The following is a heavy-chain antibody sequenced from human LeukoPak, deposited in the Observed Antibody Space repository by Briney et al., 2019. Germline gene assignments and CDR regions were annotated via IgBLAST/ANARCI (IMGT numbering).Heavy chain of an antibody. Sequence: GGSLRLSCAASGFTFSSYWMHWVRQAPGKGLVWVSRINSDGSSTSYADSVKGRFTISRDNAKNTLYLQMNSLRAEDTAAYYCASPERGPNYYDSSGYYYWGQGTLVTVSS. J-gene: IGHJ4*02. V-gene: IGHV3-74*01. CDR2: INSDGSST. D-gene: IGHD3-22*01. CDR1: GFTFSSYW. CDR3: ASPERGPNYYDSSGYYY.